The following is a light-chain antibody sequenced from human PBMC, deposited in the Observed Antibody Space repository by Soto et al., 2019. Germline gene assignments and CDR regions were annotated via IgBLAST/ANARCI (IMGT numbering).Light chain of an antibody. CDR1: SSNVGAGYD. CDR2: ANN. V-gene: IGLV1-40*01. Sequence: QSVLTQPPSVSGAPGQRVTISCTGSSSNVGAGYDVHWYHQLPGTAPKLLIYANNIRPSGVPDRFSGSKSGTSASLAITGAQAEDEADYYCQSYDSSLSGVVFGGGTKLTVL. J-gene: IGLJ2*01. CDR3: QSYDSSLSGVV.